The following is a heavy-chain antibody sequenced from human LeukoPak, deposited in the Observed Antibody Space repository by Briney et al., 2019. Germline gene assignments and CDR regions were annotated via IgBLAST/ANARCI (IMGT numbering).Heavy chain of an antibody. Sequence: GASVKVSCKVSGYTLTELSMHWVRQAPGKGLEWMGGFDPEDGETIYAQKLQGRVTMTTDTSTSTAYMELRSLRSDDTAVYYCARDLTTGSQMGATWGQGTLVTVSS. V-gene: IGHV1-24*01. CDR3: ARDLTTGSQMGAT. CDR1: GYTLTELS. J-gene: IGHJ4*02. D-gene: IGHD1-26*01. CDR2: FDPEDGET.